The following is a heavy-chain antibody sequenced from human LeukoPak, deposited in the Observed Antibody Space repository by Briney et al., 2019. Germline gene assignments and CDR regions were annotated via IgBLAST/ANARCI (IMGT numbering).Heavy chain of an antibody. Sequence: ASVKVSCKASGYTFTSYGISWVRQAPGQGLEWMGWISAYNGNTNYAQKLQGRVTMTTDTSTSTAYMELRSLRSDDTAVYYCANIAAAGTVRPWFDPWGQGTLVTVSS. CDR2: ISAYNGNT. CDR3: ANIAAAGTVRPWFDP. J-gene: IGHJ5*02. D-gene: IGHD6-13*01. V-gene: IGHV1-18*01. CDR1: GYTFTSYG.